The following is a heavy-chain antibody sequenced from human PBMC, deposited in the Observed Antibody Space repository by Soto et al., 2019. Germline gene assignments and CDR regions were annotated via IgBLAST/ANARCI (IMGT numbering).Heavy chain of an antibody. CDR2: IYYSGST. CDR1: GGSISSSSYY. D-gene: IGHD6-19*01. CDR3: VVVAAYSSGWYNY. J-gene: IGHJ4*02. Sequence: SETLSLTCTVSGGSISSSSYYWGWIRQPPGKGLEWIGSIYYSGSTYYNPSLKSRVTISVDTSKNQFSLKLSSVTAADTAVYYCVVVAAYSSGWYNYWGQGTLVTVSS. V-gene: IGHV4-39*01.